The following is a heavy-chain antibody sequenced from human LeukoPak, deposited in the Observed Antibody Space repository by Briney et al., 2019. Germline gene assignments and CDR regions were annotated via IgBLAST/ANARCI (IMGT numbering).Heavy chain of an antibody. Sequence: ASVKVSCKASGYTFTDFGIIWVRQAPGQGLEWMAWISAYNGNTNYVQKFRDRVTMTTDTSTSTAYMELRSLRSDDTAVYYCVRDLGVDTTMIFFDYWGQGTLVTVSS. CDR3: VRDLGVDTTMIFFDY. CDR1: GYTFTDFG. V-gene: IGHV1-18*01. J-gene: IGHJ4*02. D-gene: IGHD5-18*01. CDR2: ISAYNGNT.